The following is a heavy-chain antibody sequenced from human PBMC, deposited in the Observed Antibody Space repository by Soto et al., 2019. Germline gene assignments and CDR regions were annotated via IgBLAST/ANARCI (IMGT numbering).Heavy chain of an antibody. CDR3: ARGPLYRGDFDY. Sequence: SETLSLTCAVSGGSISSGGYSWSWIRQPPGKGLEWIGYIYHSGSTYYNPSLKSRVTISVDRSKNQFSLKLSSVTAADTAVYYCARGPLYRGDFDYWGQGTLVTVSS. D-gene: IGHD1-26*01. V-gene: IGHV4-30-2*01. CDR1: GGSISSGGYS. J-gene: IGHJ4*02. CDR2: IYHSGST.